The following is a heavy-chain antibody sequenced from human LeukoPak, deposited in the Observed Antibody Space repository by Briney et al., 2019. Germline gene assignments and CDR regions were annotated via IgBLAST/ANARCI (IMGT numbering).Heavy chain of an antibody. J-gene: IGHJ4*02. CDR2: VSVSGDTT. CDR1: GFTFSSYA. V-gene: IGHV3-23*01. D-gene: IGHD6-13*01. CDR3: AREVPGIAAAGGFDY. Sequence: PGGSLRLSCAASGFTFSSYAMNWVRQAPGKGLEWVSGVSVSGDTTYYGDSVKGRFTISRDNSKNTLYLQMNSLRAEDTAVYYCAREVPGIAAAGGFDYWGQGTLVTVSS.